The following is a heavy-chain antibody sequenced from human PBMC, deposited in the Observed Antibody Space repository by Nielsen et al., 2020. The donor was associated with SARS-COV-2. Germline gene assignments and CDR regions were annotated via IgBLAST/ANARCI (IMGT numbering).Heavy chain of an antibody. Sequence: APVKVSCKASGYTFTGYYMHWVRQAPGQGLEWMGWINPNSGGTNYAQKFQGWVTMTRDTSISTAYMELSRLRSDDTAVYYCARAGSGSYSTGDYFDYWGQGTLVTVSS. CDR1: GYTFTGYY. D-gene: IGHD1-26*01. V-gene: IGHV1-2*04. CDR3: ARAGSGSYSTGDYFDY. J-gene: IGHJ4*02. CDR2: INPNSGGT.